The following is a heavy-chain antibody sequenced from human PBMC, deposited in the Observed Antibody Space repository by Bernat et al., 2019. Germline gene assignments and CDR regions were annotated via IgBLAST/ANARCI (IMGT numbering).Heavy chain of an antibody. D-gene: IGHD4-17*01. J-gene: IGHJ4*02. CDR3: AKVSGDYARGGFDY. Sequence: QVQLVESGGGVVQPGRSLRLSCAASGFTFSSYAMHWVRQAPGKGPEWVAVVSFDGNQKYYAESVRGRFIISRDKSKNTLYLQMNSLRPEDTALYYCAKVSGDYARGGFDYWGQGTLVTVYS. CDR2: VSFDGNQK. CDR1: GFTFSSYA. V-gene: IGHV3-30*04.